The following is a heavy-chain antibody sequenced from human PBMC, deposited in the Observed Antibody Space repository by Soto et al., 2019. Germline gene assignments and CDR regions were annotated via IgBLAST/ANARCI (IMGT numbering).Heavy chain of an antibody. Sequence: EVQLVESGGGLVQPGGSLRLSCVASGFSFSRYSMNWVRQAPGQGLQWVSYISSSSSAIYYADSLKGRVTISRDNAKNSLYLQMTSLRDEDTAVYYCARSASYWYFGLWGRGTLVTVSS. CDR1: GFSFSRYS. CDR3: ARSASYWYFGL. CDR2: ISSSSSAI. J-gene: IGHJ2*01. V-gene: IGHV3-48*02. D-gene: IGHD3-3*01.